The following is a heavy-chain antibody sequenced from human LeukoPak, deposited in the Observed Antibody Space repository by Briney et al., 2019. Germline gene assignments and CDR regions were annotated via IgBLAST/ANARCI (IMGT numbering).Heavy chain of an antibody. CDR1: GGSISSSSYY. D-gene: IGHD3-10*01. J-gene: IGHJ4*02. CDR3: ARGVDGSGSLRY. V-gene: IGHV4-39*07. Sequence: SETLSLTCTVSGGSISSSSYYWGWIRQPPGKGLEWIGSIYYSGSTYYDPSLKSRVTISVDTSKNQFSLKLSSVTAADTAVYYCARGVDGSGSLRYWGQGTLVTVSS. CDR2: IYYSGST.